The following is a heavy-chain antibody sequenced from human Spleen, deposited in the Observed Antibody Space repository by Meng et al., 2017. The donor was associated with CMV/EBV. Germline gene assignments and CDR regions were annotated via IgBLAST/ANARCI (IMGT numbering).Heavy chain of an antibody. CDR2: INHSGST. CDR3: ARGPTARRKAWFDP. Sequence: VQLKQGGEGLFKPLVPLAPTWVCVGGSFGGSYWSWIRQPPGKGLEWIGEINHSGSTNYNPSLKSRVTISVDTSKNQFSLKLSSVTAADTAVYYCARGPTARRKAWFDPWGQGTLVTVSS. V-gene: IGHV4-34*01. CDR1: GGSFGGSY. J-gene: IGHJ5*02. D-gene: IGHD6-25*01.